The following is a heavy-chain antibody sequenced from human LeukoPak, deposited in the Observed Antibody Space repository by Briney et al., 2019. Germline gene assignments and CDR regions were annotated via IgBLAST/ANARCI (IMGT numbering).Heavy chain of an antibody. CDR1: GGSISSYY. CDR2: IYHSGST. V-gene: IGHV4-59*12. CDR3: ARGGDSSGYYSFDP. D-gene: IGHD3-22*01. Sequence: SETLPLTCTVSGGSISSYYWSWIRQPPGKGLEWIGYIYHSGSTYYNPSLKSRVTISVDRSKNQFSLKLSSVAAADTAVYYCARGGDSSGYYSFDPWGQGTLVTVSS. J-gene: IGHJ5*02.